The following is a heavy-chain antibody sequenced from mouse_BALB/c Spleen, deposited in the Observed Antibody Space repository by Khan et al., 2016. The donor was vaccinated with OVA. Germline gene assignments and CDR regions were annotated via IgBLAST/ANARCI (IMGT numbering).Heavy chain of an antibody. V-gene: IGHV3-2*02. CDR1: GYSITSNYA. Sequence: EVQLQEPGPGLVKPSQSLSLTCTVTGYSITSNYAWNWIRQFPGNKLEWMGYISYSGSTNYNPSLKSRISITRDTSKIQFFLQLNSVTTEDTATYDCARGNYYGYAMDYWGQGTSITVSS. CDR2: ISYSGST. D-gene: IGHD1-1*01. J-gene: IGHJ4*01. CDR3: ARGNYYGYAMDY.